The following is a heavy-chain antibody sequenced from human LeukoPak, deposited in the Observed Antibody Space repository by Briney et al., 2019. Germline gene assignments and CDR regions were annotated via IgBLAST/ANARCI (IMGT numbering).Heavy chain of an antibody. CDR3: AKDLLLWFGELAPDY. Sequence: GRSLRLSCAASGFTFSSYGMHWVRQAPGKWLEWVAVISYDGSNKYYADSVKGRFTISRDNSKNTLYLQMNSLRAEDTAVYYCAKDLLLWFGELAPDYWGQGTLVTVSS. D-gene: IGHD3-10*01. CDR1: GFTFSSYG. CDR2: ISYDGSNK. V-gene: IGHV3-30*18. J-gene: IGHJ4*02.